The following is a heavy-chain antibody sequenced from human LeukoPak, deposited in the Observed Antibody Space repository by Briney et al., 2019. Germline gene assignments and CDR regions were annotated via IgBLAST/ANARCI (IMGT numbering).Heavy chain of an antibody. CDR3: AHVTTVIAFDY. Sequence: SGPTLVKPTQTLTLTCTFSGFALSTSGVGEAWIRQPPGKALEWLALIYWTDDKRYSPSLKSRLTVTKDTSKNQVVLTMTNMDPVDTATYYCAHVTTVIAFDYWGQGTQVTVSS. CDR2: IYWTDDK. CDR1: GFALSTSGVG. J-gene: IGHJ4*02. V-gene: IGHV2-5*01. D-gene: IGHD4-17*01.